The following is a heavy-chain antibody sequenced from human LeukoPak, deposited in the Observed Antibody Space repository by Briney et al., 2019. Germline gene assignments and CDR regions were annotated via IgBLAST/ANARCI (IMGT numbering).Heavy chain of an antibody. CDR3: ARTTEGGYTYGYFYYYYMDV. J-gene: IGHJ6*03. D-gene: IGHD5-18*01. CDR1: GYSISSGYY. CDR2: IYHGGTT. Sequence: SETLSLTCAVSGYSISSGYYWGWIRQPPGKGLEWIGSIYHGGTTYYNPSLKSRVIISVDTSKNQFSLKLTSVTAADTAVYYCARTTEGGYTYGYFYYYYMDVWGKGTTVTISS. V-gene: IGHV4-38-2*01.